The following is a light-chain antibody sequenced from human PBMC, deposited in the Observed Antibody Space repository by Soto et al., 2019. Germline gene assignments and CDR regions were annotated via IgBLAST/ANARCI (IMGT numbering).Light chain of an antibody. Sequence: DIVLTQSPDTLSLSPGESATLSCRASQSLCRCLSWYQQKPGQAPRLLIYDASHRATGIPGRFSGSGSESDFTLTISSLEPEDFAVYYCQQRSYPITFGQGTRLEIK. V-gene: IGKV3-11*01. J-gene: IGKJ5*01. CDR1: QSLCRC. CDR3: QQRSYPIT. CDR2: DAS.